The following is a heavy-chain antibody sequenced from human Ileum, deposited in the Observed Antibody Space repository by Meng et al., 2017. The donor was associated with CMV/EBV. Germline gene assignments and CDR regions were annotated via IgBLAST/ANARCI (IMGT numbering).Heavy chain of an antibody. J-gene: IGHJ4*02. D-gene: IGHD2-2*01. CDR1: GFTFSSYA. V-gene: IGHV3-30-3*01. CDR3: ARMYCSSTSCFSFDY. Sequence: GESLKIPCAASGFTFSSYAMHWVRQAPGKGLEWVAVISYDGSNKYYADSVKGRFTISRDNSKNTLYLQMNSLRAEDTAVYYCARMYCSSTSCFSFDYWGQGTLVTVSS. CDR2: ISYDGSNK.